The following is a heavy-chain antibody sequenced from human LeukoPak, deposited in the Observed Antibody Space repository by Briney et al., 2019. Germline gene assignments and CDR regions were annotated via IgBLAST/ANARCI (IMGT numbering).Heavy chain of an antibody. CDR2: IYYSGST. V-gene: IGHV4-59*01. J-gene: IGHJ6*03. CDR3: ARGPNYGSGSLYYXXMDV. Sequence: SGTLSLTCTVSGGSISSYYWSWIRQPPGKGLEWIGYIYYSGSTNYNPSLKSRVTISVDTSKNQFSLKLSSVTAADTAVYYCARGPNYGSGSLYYXXMDVWGKGTTVTVSS. D-gene: IGHD3-10*01. CDR1: GGSISSYY.